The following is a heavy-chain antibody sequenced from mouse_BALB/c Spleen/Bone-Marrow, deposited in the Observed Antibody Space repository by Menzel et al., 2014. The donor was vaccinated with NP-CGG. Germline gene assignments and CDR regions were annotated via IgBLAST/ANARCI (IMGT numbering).Heavy chain of an antibody. J-gene: IGHJ3*01. CDR1: DYSITSGYY. Sequence: EVKLMESGPGLVKPSQSLSLTCSVTDYSITSGYYWNWIRQFPGNKLEWMGYISYDGSNNYNPSLKNRISITRDTSKDQFFLKLNSVTTEDTATYYCARLDGFAYWGQGTLVTVSA. V-gene: IGHV3-6*02. CDR2: ISYDGSN. CDR3: ARLDGFAY.